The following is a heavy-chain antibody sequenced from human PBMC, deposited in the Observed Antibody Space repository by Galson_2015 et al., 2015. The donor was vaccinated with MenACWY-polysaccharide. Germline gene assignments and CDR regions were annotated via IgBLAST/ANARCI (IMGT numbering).Heavy chain of an antibody. J-gene: IGHJ4*02. Sequence: SLRLSCAASGFSFSTSWVYWARQAPGKGLVWVSRINSDGSGTSYADSVKGRFTISRDNAKNTVYLQMNSLRAEDTAVYYCARAGYCTSTSCYTSVRLWGQGTLVPVSS. V-gene: IGHV3-74*01. D-gene: IGHD2-2*02. CDR2: INSDGSGT. CDR3: ARAGYCTSTSCYTSVRL. CDR1: GFSFSTSW.